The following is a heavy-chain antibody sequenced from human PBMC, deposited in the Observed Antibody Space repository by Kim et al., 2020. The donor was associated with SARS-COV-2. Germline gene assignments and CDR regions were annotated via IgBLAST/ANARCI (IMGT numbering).Heavy chain of an antibody. CDR3: AIRAGAAAGDY. CDR2: IA. J-gene: IGHJ4*02. V-gene: IGHV1-69*02. D-gene: IGHD6-13*01. Sequence: IANYAQKFQGRVTITADKSTSTAYMELSSLRSEDTAVYYWAIRAGAAAGDYWGQGTLVTVSS.